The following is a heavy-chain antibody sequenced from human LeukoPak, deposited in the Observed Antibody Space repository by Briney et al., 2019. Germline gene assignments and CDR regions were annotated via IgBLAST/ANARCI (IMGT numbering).Heavy chain of an antibody. J-gene: IGHJ4*02. D-gene: IGHD5-18*01. CDR3: ARARQRGYSYGCDY. V-gene: IGHV3-21*01. CDR2: ISSSSSYI. CDR1: GFTFSSYS. Sequence: GGSLRLSCAASGFTFSSYSMNWVRQAPGKGLEWVSSISSSSSYIYYADSVKGRFTISRDNAKNSLYLQMNSLRAEDTAVYYCARARQRGYSYGCDYWGQGTLVTVSS.